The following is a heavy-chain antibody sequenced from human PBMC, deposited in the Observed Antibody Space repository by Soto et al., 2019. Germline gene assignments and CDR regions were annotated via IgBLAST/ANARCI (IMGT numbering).Heavy chain of an antibody. CDR1: GFTFSSYA. J-gene: IGHJ4*02. Sequence: EVQLLESGGGLVQPGGSLRLSCAASGFTFSSYAMSWVRQAPGKGLEWVSAISGSGGRTYYADSVKGRFTISRDNSKNTLYLQMNSLRAEDTAVYYCATDLLLDSSSWYDYWGQGTLVTVSS. V-gene: IGHV3-23*01. CDR3: ATDLLLDSSSWYDY. CDR2: ISGSGGRT. D-gene: IGHD6-13*01.